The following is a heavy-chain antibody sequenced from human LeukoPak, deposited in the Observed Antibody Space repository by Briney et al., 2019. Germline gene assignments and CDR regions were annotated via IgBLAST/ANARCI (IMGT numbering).Heavy chain of an antibody. V-gene: IGHV4-59*01. CDR3: ARRSNGIAAAGIAFDI. D-gene: IGHD6-13*01. CDR1: GGSISSYY. J-gene: IGHJ3*02. Sequence: SETLSLTCTVSGGSISSYYWSWVRQPPGKGLEWIGYIYYSGSTNYNPSLKSRVTISVDTSKNQFSLKLSSVTAADTAVYYCARRSNGIAAAGIAFDIWGQGTMVTVSS. CDR2: IYYSGST.